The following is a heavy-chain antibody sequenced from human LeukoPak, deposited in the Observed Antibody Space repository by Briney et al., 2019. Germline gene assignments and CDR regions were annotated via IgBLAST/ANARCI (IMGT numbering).Heavy chain of an antibody. CDR2: IYYSGST. V-gene: IGHV4-39*07. CDR3: ARALVVRLTNWFDP. D-gene: IGHD2-2*01. CDR1: GGSISGSSYY. J-gene: IGHJ5*02. Sequence: SETLSLTCTVSGGSISGSSYYWGWIRQPPGKGLEWIGSIYYSGSTYYNPSLKSRVTISVDTSKNQFSLKLSSVTAADTAVYYCARALVVRLTNWFDPWGQGTLVTVSS.